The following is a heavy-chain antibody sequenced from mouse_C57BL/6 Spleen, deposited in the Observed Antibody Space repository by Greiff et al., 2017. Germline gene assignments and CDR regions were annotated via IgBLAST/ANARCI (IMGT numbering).Heavy chain of an antibody. J-gene: IGHJ4*01. CDR1: GFTFSSYG. V-gene: IGHV5-6*02. CDR2: ISSGGSYT. Sequence: EVMLVESGGDLVKPGGSLKLSCAASGFTFSSYGMSWVRQTPDKRLEWVATISSGGSYTYYPDSVKGRFTISRDNAKNTLYLQMSSLKSEDTAMYYCARNGGGAMDYWGQGTSVTGSS. CDR3: ARNGGGAMDY. D-gene: IGHD1-1*01.